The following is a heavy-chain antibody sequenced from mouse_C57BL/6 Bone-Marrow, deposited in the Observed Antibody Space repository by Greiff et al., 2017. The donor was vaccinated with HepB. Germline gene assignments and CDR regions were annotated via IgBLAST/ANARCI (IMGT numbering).Heavy chain of an antibody. CDR2: ISSGGSYT. Sequence: EVHLVESGGDLVKPGGSLKLSCAASGFTFSSYGMSWVRQTPDKRLEWVATISSGGSYTYYPDSVKGRLTISRDNAKNTLYLQMSSLKSEDTAMYYFARGGGGDYWGQGTTLTVSS. J-gene: IGHJ2*01. V-gene: IGHV5-6*01. CDR1: GFTFSSYG. CDR3: ARGGGGDY.